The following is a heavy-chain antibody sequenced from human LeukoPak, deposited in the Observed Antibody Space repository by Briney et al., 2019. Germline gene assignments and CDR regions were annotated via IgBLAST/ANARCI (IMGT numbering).Heavy chain of an antibody. V-gene: IGHV4-34*01. CDR1: GGSFSGYY. CDR3: ARGRITMVRGVMYSNYYYYYMDV. J-gene: IGHJ6*03. Sequence: SETLSLTCAVYGGSFSGYYWSWIRQPPGKGLEWIGEINHSGSTNYNPSLKSRVTISVDTSKNQFSLKLSSVTAADTAVYYCARGRITMVRGVMYSNYYYYYMDVWGKGTTVTVSS. CDR2: INHSGST. D-gene: IGHD3-10*01.